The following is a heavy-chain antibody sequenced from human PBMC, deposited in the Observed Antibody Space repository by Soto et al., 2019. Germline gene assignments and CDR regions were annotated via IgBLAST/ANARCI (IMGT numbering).Heavy chain of an antibody. V-gene: IGHV4-30-2*06. J-gene: IGHJ5*02. D-gene: IGHD1-1*01. Sequence: TLSLTCSVSGGSINSGRSSWNWIRQSPGKGLEWIAYIYHSGSTYYNPSLKSRVTISVDRSENQFSLKLTSVTAADTAVYYCVRESTTSGPNWFDTWGPGILVTVSS. CDR2: IYHSGST. CDR1: GGSINSGRSS. CDR3: VRESTTSGPNWFDT.